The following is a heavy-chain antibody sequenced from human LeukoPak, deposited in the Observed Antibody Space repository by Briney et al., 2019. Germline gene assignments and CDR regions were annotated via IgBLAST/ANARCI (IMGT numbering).Heavy chain of an antibody. V-gene: IGHV3-11*01. CDR3: AKAPVTSCRGAYCYPFDS. J-gene: IGHJ4*02. CDR2: ISSGGDIM. CDR1: GLRFSDYY. D-gene: IGHD2-21*01. Sequence: GGSLRLSCAASGLRFSDYYVSWIRQAPGKGLQWVSYISSGGDIMHYADSVKGRFTSSRDNAKNSGYLQMNSLRAEDAAVYFCAKAPVTSCRGAYCYPFDSWGQGTLVTVSS.